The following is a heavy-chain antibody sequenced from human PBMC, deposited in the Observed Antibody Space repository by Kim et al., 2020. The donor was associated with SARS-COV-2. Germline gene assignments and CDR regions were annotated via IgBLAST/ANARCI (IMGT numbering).Heavy chain of an antibody. CDR1: GGSISSYY. Sequence: SETLSLTCTVSGGSISSYYWSWIRQPPGKGLEWIGYIYYSGSTNYNPSLKSRVTISVDTSKNQFSLKLSSVTAADTAVYYCAREDYGDYNSAFDIWGQGTMVTVSS. CDR2: IYYSGST. CDR3: AREDYGDYNSAFDI. D-gene: IGHD4-17*01. J-gene: IGHJ3*02. V-gene: IGHV4-59*01.